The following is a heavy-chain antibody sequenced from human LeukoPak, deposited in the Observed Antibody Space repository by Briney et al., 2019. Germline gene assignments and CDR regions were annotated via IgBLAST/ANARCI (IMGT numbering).Heavy chain of an antibody. Sequence: SETLSLTCTVSGYSISSGYYWGWIRQPPGKGLEWIGSIYHSGSTYYNPSLKSRVTISVDTSKNQFSLKLSSVTAADTAVYYCATAPGSYGHYDAFDIWGQGTMVTVSS. CDR2: IYHSGST. CDR3: ATAPGSYGHYDAFDI. D-gene: IGHD1-26*01. CDR1: GYSISSGYY. V-gene: IGHV4-38-2*02. J-gene: IGHJ3*02.